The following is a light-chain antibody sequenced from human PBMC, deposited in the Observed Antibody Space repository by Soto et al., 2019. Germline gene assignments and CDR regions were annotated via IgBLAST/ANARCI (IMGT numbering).Light chain of an antibody. CDR1: QDISNY. CDR3: QQSYSTPQRT. Sequence: DIQMTQSPSSLSASVGDRVTITCQASQDISNYLNWYQQKPGKAPKLLIYAASSLQGGVPSRFSGSGSGTDFTLTISSLQPEDFATYYCQQSYSTPQRTFGQGTKVDIK. V-gene: IGKV1-39*01. CDR2: AAS. J-gene: IGKJ1*01.